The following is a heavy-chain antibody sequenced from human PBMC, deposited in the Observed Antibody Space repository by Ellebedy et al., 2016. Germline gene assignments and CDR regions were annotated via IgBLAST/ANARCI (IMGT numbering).Heavy chain of an antibody. Sequence: GESLKLSCAASGFTFSSSAMTWIRQAPGKGLEWVSYISSSSDYRNYADSVKGRFTISRDNAKNSLYLQMNSLRAEDTAVYFCARDPSFSSGWSYFDYWGQGTLVTVSS. D-gene: IGHD6-19*01. J-gene: IGHJ4*02. V-gene: IGHV3-21*05. CDR1: GFTFSSSA. CDR2: ISSSSDYR. CDR3: ARDPSFSSGWSYFDY.